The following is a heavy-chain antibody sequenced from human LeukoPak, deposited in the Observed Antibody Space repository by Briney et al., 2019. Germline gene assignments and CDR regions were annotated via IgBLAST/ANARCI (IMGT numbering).Heavy chain of an antibody. V-gene: IGHV4-30-4*07. CDR1: GGSISSGGYS. J-gene: IGHJ4*02. CDR3: ARAIWSDYDFWSGSHDGYYFDY. D-gene: IGHD3-3*01. Sequence: PSETLSLTCAVSGGSISSGGYSWSWIRQPPGKGLEWIGYIYYSGSTYYNPSLKSRVTISVDTSKNQFSLKLSSVTAADTAVYYCARAIWSDYDFWSGSHDGYYFDYWGQGTLVTVSS. CDR2: IYYSGST.